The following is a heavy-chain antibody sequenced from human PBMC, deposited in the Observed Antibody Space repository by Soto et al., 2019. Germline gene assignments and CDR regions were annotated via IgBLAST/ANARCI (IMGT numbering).Heavy chain of an antibody. Sequence: QVHLVQSGAEVKKPGASVKVSCKASNETLTTYGISWVRQAPGQGLEWMGWVSGYSGHSSSAQEFQDRVIMTTDTSTNTAYMELRSLTSDDSAVYFCARDSSSSCYYYGMDVWGQGTTFTVSS. CDR2: VSGYSGHS. D-gene: IGHD6-6*01. J-gene: IGHJ6*02. CDR3: ARDSSSSCYYYGMDV. CDR1: NETLTTYG. V-gene: IGHV1-18*01.